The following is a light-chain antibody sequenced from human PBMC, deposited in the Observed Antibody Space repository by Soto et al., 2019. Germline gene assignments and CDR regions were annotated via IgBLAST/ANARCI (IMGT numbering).Light chain of an antibody. V-gene: IGKV3-20*01. Sequence: EIVLTQSPGTLSLYRGERATLSCRASQTVNSIYFAWYQRKPGQAPRLLIYGVSNRATGIPDRFSGSGSGTDFTLTISRLEAEDFGVYYCQQYDTSPRTFGQGTKVEIK. CDR2: GVS. CDR3: QQYDTSPRT. J-gene: IGKJ1*01. CDR1: QTVNSIY.